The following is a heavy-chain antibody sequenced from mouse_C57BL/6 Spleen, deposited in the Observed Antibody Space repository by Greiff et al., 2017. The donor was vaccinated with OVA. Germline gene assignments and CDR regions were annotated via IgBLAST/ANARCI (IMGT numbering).Heavy chain of an antibody. J-gene: IGHJ2*01. CDR1: GYAFSSSW. CDR3: ARGELTGTSFFDY. V-gene: IGHV1-82*01. Sequence: VQLQQSGPELVKPGASVKISCKASGYAFSSSWMNWVKQRPGKGLEWIGRIYPGDGDTNYNGKFKGKATLTADKSSSTAYMQLSSLTSEDSAVYFCARGELTGTSFFDYWGQGTTLTVSS. D-gene: IGHD4-1*01. CDR2: IYPGDGDT.